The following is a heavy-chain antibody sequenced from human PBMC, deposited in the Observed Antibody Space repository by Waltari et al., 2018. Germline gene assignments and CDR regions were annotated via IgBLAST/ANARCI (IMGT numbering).Heavy chain of an antibody. CDR3: ARSGSAGYSSDRFLWDY. Sequence: QVQLQESGPGLVKPSETLSLTCTVSGGSISSYYWSWIRQPPGKGLEWIGYIYYSGSTNYNPSLKSRVTISVDTSKNQFSLKLSSVTAADTAVYYCARSGSAGYSSDRFLWDYWGQGTLVTVSS. V-gene: IGHV4-59*01. J-gene: IGHJ4*02. D-gene: IGHD6-19*01. CDR1: GGSISSYY. CDR2: IYYSGST.